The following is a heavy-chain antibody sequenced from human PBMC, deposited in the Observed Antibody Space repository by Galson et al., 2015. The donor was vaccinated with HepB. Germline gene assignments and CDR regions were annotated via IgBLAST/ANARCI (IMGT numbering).Heavy chain of an antibody. J-gene: IGHJ3*02. D-gene: IGHD2-15*01. Sequence: SVKVSCKASGGTFSSYAISWVRQAPGQGLEWMGRIIPILGIANYAQKFQGRVTITADKSTSTAYMELSSLRSEDTAVYYCARAPVVAATPDAFDIWGQGTMVTVSS. CDR3: ARAPVVAATPDAFDI. CDR2: IIPILGIA. CDR1: GGTFSSYA. V-gene: IGHV1-69*04.